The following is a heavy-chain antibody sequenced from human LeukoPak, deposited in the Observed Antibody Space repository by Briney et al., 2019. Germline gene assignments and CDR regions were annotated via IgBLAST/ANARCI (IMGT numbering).Heavy chain of an antibody. J-gene: IGHJ4*02. V-gene: IGHV1-8*01. D-gene: IGHD2-15*01. CDR1: GYTFTSYH. Sequence: ASLKVSCKASGYTFTSYHINWVRHAPVKGLESIPLMNPNSGNTGYAQKFQGRVTMTRNTSISTAYMELSSLRSEDTAVYYCARGPPGVVVVAASGWEDVNENDYWGQGTLVTVSS. CDR3: ARGPPGVVVVAASGWEDVNENDY. CDR2: MNPNSGNT.